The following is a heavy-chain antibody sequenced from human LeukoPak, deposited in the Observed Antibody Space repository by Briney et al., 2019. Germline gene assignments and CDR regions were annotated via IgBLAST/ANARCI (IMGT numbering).Heavy chain of an antibody. CDR1: GFSFRSYW. V-gene: IGHV3-7*01. D-gene: IGHD6-13*01. CDR2: IKQEGSAR. J-gene: IGHJ4*02. Sequence: GGSLRLSCVASGFSFRSYWMSWVRQTPGKGLEWVANIKQEGSARYYVDSVTGRFTISRDNAMNSLYLQMNSLRVEDTAVYYCARAPGIAAAGTVGYFDSWGQGILVTVSS. CDR3: ARAPGIAAAGTVGYFDS.